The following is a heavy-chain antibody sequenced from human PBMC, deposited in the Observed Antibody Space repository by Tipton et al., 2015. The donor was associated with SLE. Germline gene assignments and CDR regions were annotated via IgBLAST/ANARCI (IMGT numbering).Heavy chain of an antibody. CDR2: IYSGGST. CDR3: ARDRGAQDDY. Sequence: SLRLSCAASGFTVSSHYMTWVRQAPGKGLEWVSVIYSGGSTSYADSVKGRFTISRDNSKNTLYLQMNSLRVEDTPMYYCARDRGAQDDYWGQGTLVTVSS. CDR1: GFTVSSHY. D-gene: IGHD3-10*01. J-gene: IGHJ4*02. V-gene: IGHV3-66*01.